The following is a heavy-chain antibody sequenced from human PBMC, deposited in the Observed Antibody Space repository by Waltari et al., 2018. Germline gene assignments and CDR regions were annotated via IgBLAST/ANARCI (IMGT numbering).Heavy chain of an antibody. D-gene: IGHD1-26*01. CDR3: AHSGSYFDY. CDR2: MKEDGSDK. V-gene: IGHV3-7*01. CDR1: GFTFTSYW. Sequence: EVRLVESGGGLVQPGGSLRLSCAASGFTFTSYWMSWVRQAPGKGLEWVANMKEDGSDKNYVDSVKGRFTISRDNAKNSVYLQMNSLRAEDTAVYYCAHSGSYFDYWGQGTLVTVSS. J-gene: IGHJ4*02.